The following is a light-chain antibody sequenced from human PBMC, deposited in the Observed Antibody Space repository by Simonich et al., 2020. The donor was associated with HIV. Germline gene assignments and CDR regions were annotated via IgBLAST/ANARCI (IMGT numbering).Light chain of an antibody. Sequence: QSALTQPRSVSGSPGQSVTISCTGTSSDVGGYNYVSWYQQYPGKAPKLMIYDVIKRPSGVPDRFSGSKSGNTASLTISGLQAEDEADYYCCSYADSYTLVFGGGTKLTAL. CDR2: DVI. J-gene: IGLJ2*01. V-gene: IGLV2-11*01. CDR1: SSDVGGYNY. CDR3: CSYADSYTLV.